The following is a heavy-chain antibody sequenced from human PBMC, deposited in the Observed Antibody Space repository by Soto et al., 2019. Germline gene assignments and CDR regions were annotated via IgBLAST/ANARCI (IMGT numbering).Heavy chain of an antibody. D-gene: IGHD2-21*02. CDR2: ISVSVGST. CDR3: AKRDVPHSTSNAYFYDH. Sequence: GSLRLSCGVSGFPFAPSTMSWVRQAPGKGLEWVSTISVSVGSTYSADSVQGRFTVSSDISDNTLFLRMTSLTADDTAVYFCAKRDVPHSTSNAYFYDHWGRGVLVTVSS. J-gene: IGHJ4*02. V-gene: IGHV3-23*01. CDR1: GFPFAPST.